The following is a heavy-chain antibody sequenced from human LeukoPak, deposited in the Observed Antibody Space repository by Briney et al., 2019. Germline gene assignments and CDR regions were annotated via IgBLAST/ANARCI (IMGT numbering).Heavy chain of an antibody. CDR3: ARDRQEGGMRVSSFEY. CDR1: GGSVSGGDYY. CDR2: IYSSVSTQFNPFH. J-gene: IGHJ4*02. V-gene: IGHV4-61*02. D-gene: IGHD2-15*01. Sequence: SETLSLTCTVSGGSVSGGDYYWSWIRQPAGKGLEWIGRIYSSVSTQFNPFHQYNPSLQTRVTISADTSRNQFSLNLHSVTAADTAMYYCARDRQEGGMRVSSFEYWGRGTPVTVSS.